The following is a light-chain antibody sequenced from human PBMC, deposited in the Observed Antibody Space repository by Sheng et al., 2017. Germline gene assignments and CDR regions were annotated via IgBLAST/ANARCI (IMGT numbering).Light chain of an antibody. CDR1: PSISKY. CDR2: GAS. V-gene: IGKV1-5*01. Sequence: DIQMTQSPSSLSASVGDRITITCRSSPSISKYLNWYQQKPGKAPKLLIYGASSLQSGVPSRFSGSGSGTEFTLTINSLQPEDFATYYCQRYNSNSPEWTFGQGTKVEIK. J-gene: IGKJ1*01. CDR3: QRYNSNSPEWT.